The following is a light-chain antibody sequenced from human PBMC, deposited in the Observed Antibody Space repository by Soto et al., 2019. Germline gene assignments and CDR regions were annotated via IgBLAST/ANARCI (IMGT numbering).Light chain of an antibody. CDR1: QSVSDSY. CDR2: GAS. CDR3: QQYGSSPYT. J-gene: IGKJ2*01. Sequence: EIVSTQSPGTLSLSPGERATLSCRASQSVSDSYLAWYQQKPGQAPRLLIYGASSRATGIPDRFSGSGSGTDFTLIVSRLEPEDFAVYYCQQYGSSPYTFGQGTKLEIK. V-gene: IGKV3-20*01.